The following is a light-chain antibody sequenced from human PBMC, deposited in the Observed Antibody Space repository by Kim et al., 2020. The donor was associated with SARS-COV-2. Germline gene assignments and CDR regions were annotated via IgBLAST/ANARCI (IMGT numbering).Light chain of an antibody. Sequence: EMVLTQSPGTLSLSPGERATLSCRASQSVSSSYLSWYQQKPGQAPRLLLYGASSRATGTPDRFSGSGSGTDFTLTISRLEPEDFAFYFCQQYESSPPYTFGQGTKLDI. V-gene: IGKV3-20*01. CDR1: QSVSSSY. J-gene: IGKJ2*01. CDR2: GAS. CDR3: QQYESSPPYT.